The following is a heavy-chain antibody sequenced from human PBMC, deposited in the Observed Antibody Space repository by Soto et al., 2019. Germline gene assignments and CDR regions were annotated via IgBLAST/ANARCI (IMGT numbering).Heavy chain of an antibody. CDR3: ARGGVYCSSVSCPYSWFGP. Sequence: QVQRVQSGAEVKKPGASVKVSCKTSGYTFTNYHITWVRQAPGQGLEWMGWISAYNGNTDYAQNLQGRVSMTTDTPTCTGYLELRGLGSDDAAVYYCARGGVYCSSVSCPYSWFGPWGQGALVTVSS. D-gene: IGHD2-15*01. J-gene: IGHJ5*02. V-gene: IGHV1-18*01. CDR2: ISAYNGNT. CDR1: GYTFTNYH.